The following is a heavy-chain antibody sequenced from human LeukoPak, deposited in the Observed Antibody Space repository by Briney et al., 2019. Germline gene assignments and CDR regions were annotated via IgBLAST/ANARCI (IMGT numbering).Heavy chain of an antibody. D-gene: IGHD4-17*01. CDR1: GFTFSSYA. CDR2: ISYDGSNK. J-gene: IGHJ4*02. CDR3: ARDGVNDYGDYGPGV. V-gene: IGHV3-30-3*01. Sequence: GRSLRLSCAASGFTFSSYAMHWVRQAPGKGLEWVAVISYDGSNKYYADSVKGRFTISRDNSKNTLYLQMNSLRAEDTAVYYCARDGVNDYGDYGPGVWGQGTLVTVSS.